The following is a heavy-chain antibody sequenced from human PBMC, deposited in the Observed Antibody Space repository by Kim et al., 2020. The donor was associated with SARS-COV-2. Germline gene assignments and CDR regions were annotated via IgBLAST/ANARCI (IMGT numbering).Heavy chain of an antibody. CDR1: GFTFSNYV. Sequence: GVSLRLSCAASGFTFSNYVMHWVRQAPGKGLEWVAVISYDGSNKYFADSVKGRFTISRDNSRNTLFLQMNSLRAEDTAVYYCAKVGNILTGYYDPSPFQYWGQGTLVTVSS. V-gene: IGHV3-30*18. J-gene: IGHJ4*02. CDR3: AKVGNILTGYYDPSPFQY. CDR2: ISYDGSNK. D-gene: IGHD3-9*01.